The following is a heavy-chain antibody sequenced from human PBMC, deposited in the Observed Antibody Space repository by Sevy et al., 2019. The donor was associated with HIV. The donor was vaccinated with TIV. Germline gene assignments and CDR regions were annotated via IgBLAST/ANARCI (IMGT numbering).Heavy chain of an antibody. CDR3: SRDITIFGVVISYGMDV. CDR2: INPSGGST. V-gene: IGHV1-46*03. CDR1: GYTFTSYY. J-gene: IGHJ6*02. D-gene: IGHD3-3*01. Sequence: ASVKVSCKASGYTFTSYYMHWVRQAPGQGLEWMGIINPSGGSTSYAQKFQGRVTMTRDTSTSPVYMELSSLRSEDTAVYYWSRDITIFGVVISYGMDVWGQGTTVTVSS.